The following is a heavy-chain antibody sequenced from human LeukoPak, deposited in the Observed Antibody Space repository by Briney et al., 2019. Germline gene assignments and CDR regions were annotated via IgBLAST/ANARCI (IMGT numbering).Heavy chain of an antibody. J-gene: IGHJ2*01. V-gene: IGHV1-18*01. CDR1: GYTFTTYQ. CDR2: ISAYTGHT. D-gene: IGHD6-13*01. Sequence: ASVKVSCKASGYTFTTYQITWVRQAPGQGLEWMGWISAYTGHTKFAQKFQGRVTMTRDISTSTAYMELRSLRPDDTAVYYCAREGSSSWSGYFDLWGRGTLVTVSS. CDR3: AREGSSSWSGYFDL.